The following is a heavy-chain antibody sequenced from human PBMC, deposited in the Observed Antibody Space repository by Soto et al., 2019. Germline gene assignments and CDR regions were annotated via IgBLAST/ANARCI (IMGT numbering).Heavy chain of an antibody. V-gene: IGHV3-23*01. J-gene: IGHJ6*02. CDR3: AKPVHRYTDYYYYGMDV. CDR2: ISGSGGST. Sequence: LRRSCAASGFTFSSYAMSWVRQAPGKGLEWVSAISGSGGSTYYADSVKGRFTISRDNSKNTLYLQMNSLRAEDTAVYYCAKPVHRYTDYYYYGMDVWGQGTTVTVSS. D-gene: IGHD1-1*01. CDR1: GFTFSSYA.